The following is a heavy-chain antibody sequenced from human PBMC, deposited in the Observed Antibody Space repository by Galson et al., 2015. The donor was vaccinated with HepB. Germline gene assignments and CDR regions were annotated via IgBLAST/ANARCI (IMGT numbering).Heavy chain of an antibody. D-gene: IGHD3-16*01. CDR1: GAGYSFSTYW. J-gene: IGHJ4*02. CDR2: IYPGDSTT. CDR3: ARGGERRFDY. Sequence: SGAEVKKPGESLKIPCKGSGAGYSFSTYWIAWVRQMPGKGLEWMGIIYPGDSTTKYNPSFQGQVTISADKSISTAYLQWSSLKASDTAMYYCARGGERRFDYWGQGTLVTVSS. V-gene: IGHV5-51*01.